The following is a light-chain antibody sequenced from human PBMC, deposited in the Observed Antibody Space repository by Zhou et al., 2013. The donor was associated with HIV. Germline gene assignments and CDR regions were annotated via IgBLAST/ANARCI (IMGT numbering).Light chain of an antibody. J-gene: IGKJ2*01. CDR1: QSISSW. V-gene: IGKV1-5*03. CDR2: KAS. CDR3: QQADT. Sequence: DIQMTQSPSTLSASVGDRVTITCRASQSISSWLAWYQQKPGKAPKVLIYKASSLESGVPSRFSGSGSGTDFTFTISSLQPEDFATYYCQQADTFGQGTKMEIK.